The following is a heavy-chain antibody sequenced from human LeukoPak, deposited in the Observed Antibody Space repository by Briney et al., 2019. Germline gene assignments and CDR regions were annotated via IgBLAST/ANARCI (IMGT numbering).Heavy chain of an antibody. J-gene: IGHJ4*02. Sequence: WVRQAPGKGLEWVTVIYLDGRADYADSVKGRFTISSDNSKNTVYLQMNSLKDEDTAVYYCARDAETSLANWGQGTLVIVSP. V-gene: IGHV3-66*01. CDR3: ARDAETSLAN. D-gene: IGHD5-24*01. CDR2: IYLDGRA.